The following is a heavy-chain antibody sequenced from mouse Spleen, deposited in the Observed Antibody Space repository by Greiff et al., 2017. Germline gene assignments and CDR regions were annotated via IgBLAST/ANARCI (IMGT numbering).Heavy chain of an antibody. D-gene: IGHD4-1*01. V-gene: IGHV5-9-3*01. CDR2: ISSGGGNT. Sequence: EVQGVESGGGLVKLGGSLKLSCAASGFTFSSYAMSWVRQTPEKRLEWVATISSGGGNTYYPDSVKGRFTISRDNAKNTLYLQMSSLKSEDTAMYYCARQSSGTRGTWFAYWGQGTLVTVSA. CDR1: GFTFSSYA. CDR3: ARQSSGTRGTWFAY. J-gene: IGHJ3*01.